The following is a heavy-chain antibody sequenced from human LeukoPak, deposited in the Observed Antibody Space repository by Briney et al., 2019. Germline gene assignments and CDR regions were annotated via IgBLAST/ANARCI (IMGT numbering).Heavy chain of an antibody. CDR2: ITPVIDVS. J-gene: IGHJ5*02. D-gene: IGHD1-26*01. Sequence: SVKVSCKASGGSLNSHIFTWVRQAPGQGLEWMGKITPVIDVSKYAQKFQGRLTITADKSTATVYMELSGLKSDDTAVYYCARVNLRGSQYNWFDPWGQGTLVTVSS. CDR3: ARVNLRGSQYNWFDP. CDR1: GGSLNSHI. V-gene: IGHV1-69*02.